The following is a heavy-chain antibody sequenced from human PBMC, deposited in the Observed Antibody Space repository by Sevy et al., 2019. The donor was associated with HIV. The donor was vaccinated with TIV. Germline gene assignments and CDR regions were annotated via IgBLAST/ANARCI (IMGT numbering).Heavy chain of an antibody. J-gene: IGHJ6*03. CDR1: GFTFSSYW. Sequence: GGSLRLSCAASGFTFSSYWIHWVRQAPGKVLVWISRINSDGSSASYADSVKGRFTISRANAKNTLYLKMNSLRAEDTAVYYCARVGIAAAGDYYYYMDVWGKGTTVTVSS. V-gene: IGHV3-74*01. CDR3: ARVGIAAAGDYYYYMDV. CDR2: INSDGSSA. D-gene: IGHD6-13*01.